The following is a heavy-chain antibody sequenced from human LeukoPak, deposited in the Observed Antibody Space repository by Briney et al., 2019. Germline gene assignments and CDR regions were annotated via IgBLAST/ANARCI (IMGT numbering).Heavy chain of an antibody. J-gene: IGHJ4*02. CDR1: GFTFSSFW. V-gene: IGHV3-7*03. CDR3: AKGRRQHPSFDY. Sequence: PGGSLRLSCAASGFTFSSFWMNWVRQAPGKGLEWVANIKEDGSERNYVDSVKGRFTISRDNSKNTLYLQMNSLRAEDTAVYYCAKGRRQHPSFDYWGQGTLVTVSS. CDR2: IKEDGSER. D-gene: IGHD6-13*01.